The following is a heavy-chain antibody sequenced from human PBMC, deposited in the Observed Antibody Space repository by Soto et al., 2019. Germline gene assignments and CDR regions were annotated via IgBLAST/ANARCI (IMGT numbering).Heavy chain of an antibody. CDR1: GFTFSSYW. Sequence: DVQLVESGGGLVQPGGSLRLPWAAPGFTFSSYWMSWVPKAPGKGLEWVANIKQDGSEKYYVDSGNGRFTISRDNAKNSLYVQMNSLRAEDTAVYYCAREKRANGYFDYWGQGTLVTVSS. CDR2: IKQDGSEK. J-gene: IGHJ4*02. CDR3: AREKRANGYFDY. D-gene: IGHD6-25*01. V-gene: IGHV3-7*01.